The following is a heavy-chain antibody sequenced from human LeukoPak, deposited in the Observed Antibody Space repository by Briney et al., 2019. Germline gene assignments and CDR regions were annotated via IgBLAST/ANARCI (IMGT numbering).Heavy chain of an antibody. Sequence: ASVKVSCKASGYTFTSYGISWVRQATGQGLEWMGWMNPNSGNTGYAQKFQGRVTITRNTSISTAYMELSSLRSEDTAVYYCARWGRLPSYCSSTSCYSYYYYMDVWGKGTTVTVSS. CDR2: MNPNSGNT. CDR1: GYTFTSYG. J-gene: IGHJ6*03. CDR3: ARWGRLPSYCSSTSCYSYYYYMDV. V-gene: IGHV1-8*03. D-gene: IGHD2-2*01.